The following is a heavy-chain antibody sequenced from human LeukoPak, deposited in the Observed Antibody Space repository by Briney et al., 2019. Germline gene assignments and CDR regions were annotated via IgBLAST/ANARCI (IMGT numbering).Heavy chain of an antibody. D-gene: IGHD1-7*01. CDR1: GFTFSSYA. Sequence: GGSLRLSCAASGFTFSSYAMHWVHQAPGKGLEWVAVISYDGSNKYYADSVKGRFTISRDNSKNTLYLQMNSLRAEDTAVYYCARDMDYRPIGNYYYGYWGQGTLVTVSS. CDR2: ISYDGSNK. CDR3: ARDMDYRPIGNYYYGY. J-gene: IGHJ4*02. V-gene: IGHV3-30*04.